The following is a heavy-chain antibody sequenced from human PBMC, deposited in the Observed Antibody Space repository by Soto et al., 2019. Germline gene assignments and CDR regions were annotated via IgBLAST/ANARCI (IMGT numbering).Heavy chain of an antibody. CDR1: GFTFSKFE. V-gene: IGHV3-48*03. CDR2: ISSGGSLT. J-gene: IGHJ4*02. CDR3: VRDNIPMAALDY. D-gene: IGHD6-19*01. Sequence: EVQLVQSGGGLVQPGGSLRLSCAVSGFTFSKFEMNWVRQAPGKGLEWVSYISSGGSLTKYVDSVKGSCTISRDNAKNSLHLLMNSLRDEDTAVYYCVRDNIPMAALDYWGQGSLVTVSS.